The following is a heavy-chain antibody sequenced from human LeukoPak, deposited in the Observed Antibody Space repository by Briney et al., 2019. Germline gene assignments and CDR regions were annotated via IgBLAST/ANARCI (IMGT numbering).Heavy chain of an antibody. CDR1: GFSFSSYG. Sequence: PGGSLRLSCAASGFSFSSYGMHWVRQAPGKGLEWVAVIWNDGSDDYYKDSVKGRFTISRDNSKNTLYLQMNSLRAEDTAVYYCARDRTSRWFGPIDYWGQGTPITVYS. V-gene: IGHV3-33*01. D-gene: IGHD6-13*01. CDR3: ARDRTSRWFGPIDY. J-gene: IGHJ4*02. CDR2: IWNDGSDD.